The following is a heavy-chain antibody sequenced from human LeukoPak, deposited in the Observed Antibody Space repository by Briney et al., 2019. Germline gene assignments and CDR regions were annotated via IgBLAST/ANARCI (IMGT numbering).Heavy chain of an antibody. CDR2: MYHTGS. CDR1: GGSFSGYY. Sequence: SETLSLTCAVYGGSFSGYYWGWIRQPPERGLEWIGSMYHTGSNPSLKSRVTISVDTSKNQFYLKLSSVTAADTAVYYCARVARHDYTYYPGGNYFDYWGQETLVTVSS. J-gene: IGHJ4*02. CDR3: ARVARHDYTYYPGGNYFDY. V-gene: IGHV4-38-2*01. D-gene: IGHD4-11*01.